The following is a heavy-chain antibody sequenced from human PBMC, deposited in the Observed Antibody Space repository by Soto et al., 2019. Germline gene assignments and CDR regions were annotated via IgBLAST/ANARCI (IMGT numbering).Heavy chain of an antibody. V-gene: IGHV1-24*01. J-gene: IGHJ1*01. CDR1: GDSINEIC. CDR3: ATDLGVALAPLSILYFQQ. D-gene: IGHD3-10*01. CDR2: FDPEEGKM. Sequence: VKVSCKVSGDSINEICMHWVRRPTGKGLEWIGGFDPEEGKMIYAQNFQGRVTMTEDTSTDTAYMELNSLTSEDTAIYYCATDLGVALAPLSILYFQQWGQGTVVTVYS.